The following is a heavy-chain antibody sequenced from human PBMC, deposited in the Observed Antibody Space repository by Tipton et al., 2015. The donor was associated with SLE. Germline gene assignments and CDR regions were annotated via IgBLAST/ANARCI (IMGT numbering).Heavy chain of an antibody. D-gene: IGHD4-23*01. V-gene: IGHV3-21*03. CDR1: GFAYSNYE. Sequence: SLRLSCVASGFAYSNYEMNWVRQAPGKGLEWVSSISSSSSYIYYADSVKGRFTISRDNAKNSLYLQMNSLRAEDTAVYYCARASMTMVVTGLDAFDIWGQGTMVTVSS. CDR3: ARASMTMVVTGLDAFDI. CDR2: ISSSSSYI. J-gene: IGHJ3*02.